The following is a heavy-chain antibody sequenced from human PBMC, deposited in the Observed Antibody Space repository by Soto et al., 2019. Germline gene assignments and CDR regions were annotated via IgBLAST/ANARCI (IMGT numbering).Heavy chain of an antibody. CDR2: INHSGST. CDR3: ARRVTKGKPPSKEFDY. CDR1: GGSFSGYY. Sequence: SETLSLTCAVYGGSFSGYYWSWIRQPPGKGLEWIGEINHSGSTNYNPSLKSRVTISVDTSKNQFSLKLSSVTAADTAVYYCARRVTKGKPPSKEFDYWGQGTLVTVS. V-gene: IGHV4-34*01. J-gene: IGHJ4*02. D-gene: IGHD4-17*01.